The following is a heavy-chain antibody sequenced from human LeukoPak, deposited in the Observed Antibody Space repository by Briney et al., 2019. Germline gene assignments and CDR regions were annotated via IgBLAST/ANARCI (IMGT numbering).Heavy chain of an antibody. V-gene: IGHV1-18*01. CDR3: ARTYQLPFNYYYYYMDV. CDR2: ISTYNGNT. D-gene: IGHD2-2*01. J-gene: IGHJ6*03. Sequence: ASVKVSCKASGYTLTSYGISWVRQAPGQGLEWMGWISTYNGNTNYAQNLQGRVTMTTDTSTSTAYMELRSLRSDDTAVYYCARTYQLPFNYYYYYMDVWGKGTTVTVSS. CDR1: GYTLTSYG.